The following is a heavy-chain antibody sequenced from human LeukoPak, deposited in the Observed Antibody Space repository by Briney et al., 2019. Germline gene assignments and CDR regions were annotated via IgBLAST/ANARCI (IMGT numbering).Heavy chain of an antibody. J-gene: IGHJ4*02. CDR1: GGSISSGGYY. CDR3: AREHSSGYFDY. CDR2: IYYSGST. Sequence: SETLSLTCTVSGGSISSGGYYWSWIRQHPGKGLEWIGYIYYSGSTYYNPSPKSRVTISVDTSKNQFSLKLSSVTAADTAVYYCAREHSSGYFDYWGQGTLVTVSS. V-gene: IGHV4-31*03. D-gene: IGHD6-19*01.